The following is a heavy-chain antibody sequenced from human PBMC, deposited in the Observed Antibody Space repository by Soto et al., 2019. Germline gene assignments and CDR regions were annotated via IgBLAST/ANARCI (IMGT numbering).Heavy chain of an antibody. D-gene: IGHD5-18*01. CDR1: GFTFSNAW. J-gene: IGHJ6*02. CDR3: TTGSRLTAMVTYYYYYGMDV. CDR2: IKSKTDGGTT. V-gene: IGHV3-15*07. Sequence: EVQLVESGGGLVKPGGSLRLSCAASGFTFSNAWMNWVRQAPGKGLEWVGRIKSKTDGGTTDYAAPVKGRFTISRDDSKNTLDLQMNSLKTEDTAVYYCTTGSRLTAMVTYYYYYGMDVWGQGTTVTVSS.